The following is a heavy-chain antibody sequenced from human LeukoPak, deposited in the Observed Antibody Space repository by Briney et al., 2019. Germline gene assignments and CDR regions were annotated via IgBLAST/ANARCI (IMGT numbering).Heavy chain of an antibody. CDR3: AGATYYYDSSGYWTLEFDFDI. J-gene: IGHJ3*02. CDR1: GGSISSYY. CDR2: IYYSGST. V-gene: IGHV4-59*08. D-gene: IGHD3-22*01. Sequence: SETLSLTCTVSGGSISSYYWSWIRQPPGKGLEWIGYIYYSGSTNYNPSLKSRVTISVDTSKNQFSLRLSSVTAADTAVYYCAGATYYYDSSGYWTLEFDFDIWGQGTMVTVSS.